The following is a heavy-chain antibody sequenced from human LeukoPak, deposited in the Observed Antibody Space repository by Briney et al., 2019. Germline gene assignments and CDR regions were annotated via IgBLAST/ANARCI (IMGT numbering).Heavy chain of an antibody. V-gene: IGHV3-30*18. CDR2: ISYDGSNK. CDR1: GFTFSSYG. Sequence: GGSLRLSCAASGFTFSSYGMHWVRQAPGKGLEWVAVISYDGSNKYYADSVKGRFTISRDNAKNSLYLQMNSLRVEDTAFYYCAKDNRRHYTSGPNPDSLHWGQGALVTVSS. CDR3: AKDNRRHYTSGPNPDSLH. D-gene: IGHD6-19*01. J-gene: IGHJ4*02.